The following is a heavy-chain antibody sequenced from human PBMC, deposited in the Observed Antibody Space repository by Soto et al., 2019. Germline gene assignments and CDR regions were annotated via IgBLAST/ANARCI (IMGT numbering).Heavy chain of an antibody. CDR3: ARDIERTMAHPPHYGMDV. J-gene: IGHJ6*02. CDR1: GFTFSSYW. Sequence: WGSLRLSCAASGFTFSSYWMHWVRQAPGKGLVWVSRINSDGSSTSYADSVKGRFTISRDNAKNTLYLQMNSLRAEDTAVYYCARDIERTMAHPPHYGMDVWGQGTTVTVSS. CDR2: INSDGSST. D-gene: IGHD3-10*01. V-gene: IGHV3-74*01.